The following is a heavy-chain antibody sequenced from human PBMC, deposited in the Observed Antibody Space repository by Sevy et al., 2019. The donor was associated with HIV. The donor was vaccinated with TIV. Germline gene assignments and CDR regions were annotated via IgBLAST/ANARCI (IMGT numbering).Heavy chain of an antibody. D-gene: IGHD2-15*01. J-gene: IGHJ6*02. CDR3: AGGGGRIRPKYYYGMDV. CDR1: GDSINNFY. CDR2: IYYNGRT. Sequence: SETLSLTCTVSGDSINNFYWAWIRQTPEKGLEWIGYIYYNGRTNYNPSLSSRVIISLDTSKNQFSLRLSSVTAADTAVYYCAGGGGRIRPKYYYGMDVWGQGTAVTVSS. V-gene: IGHV4-59*01.